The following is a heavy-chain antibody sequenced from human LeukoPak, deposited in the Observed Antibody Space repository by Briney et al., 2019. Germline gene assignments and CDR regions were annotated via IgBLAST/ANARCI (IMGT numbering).Heavy chain of an antibody. CDR3: AKVWEVIAAADSPFDL. Sequence: PGRSLRLSCAASGFTFDDYAMHWVRQAPGKGLEWVSGISWNSGSIGYADSVKGRFTISRDNAKNSLYLQMNSLRAEDTALYYCAKVWEVIAAADSPFDLWGRGTLVTVSS. J-gene: IGHJ2*01. D-gene: IGHD6-13*01. V-gene: IGHV3-9*01. CDR2: ISWNSGSI. CDR1: GFTFDDYA.